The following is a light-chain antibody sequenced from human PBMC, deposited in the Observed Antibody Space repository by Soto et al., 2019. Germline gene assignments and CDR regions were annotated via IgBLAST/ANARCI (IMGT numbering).Light chain of an antibody. CDR3: CSFTCSNTQG. CDR2: EVN. Sequence: QSVLTQPASVSGSPGQSITISCTGTSSDFGNYNLVSWYQQHPGKVPKLILFEVNKRPSGVSGRFSGSKSGNTASLTISGLQAEDEADYYCCSFTCSNTQGFGTGTRSPS. CDR1: SSDFGNYNL. V-gene: IGLV2-23*02. J-gene: IGLJ1*01.